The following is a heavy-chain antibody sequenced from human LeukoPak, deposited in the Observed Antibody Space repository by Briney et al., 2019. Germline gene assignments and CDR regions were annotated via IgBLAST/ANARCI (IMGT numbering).Heavy chain of an antibody. J-gene: IGHJ5*02. V-gene: IGHV1-46*01. D-gene: IGHD6-13*01. Sequence: ASVTVSYTASGYTFTSYYMHWVRQAPGQGREWMGIINPSGGSTSYAQKFQCRVTMTRATSTSTVYMELSSLRSEDTAVYYCARDVLDIAAAELPFDPWGQGTLVTVSS. CDR2: INPSGGST. CDR3: ARDVLDIAAAELPFDP. CDR1: GYTFTSYY.